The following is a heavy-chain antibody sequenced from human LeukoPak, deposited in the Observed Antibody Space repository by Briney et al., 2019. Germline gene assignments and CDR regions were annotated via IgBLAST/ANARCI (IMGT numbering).Heavy chain of an antibody. J-gene: IGHJ4*02. V-gene: IGHV3-48*01. D-gene: IGHD3-3*01. Sequence: PGGSLRLSCAASGFTFSSYSMNWVRQAPGKGLEWVSYISSSSSTIYYADSVKGRFTISRDNAKNSPYLQMNSLRAEDTAVYYCARESITIFGVQHWLDNWGQGTLVTVSS. CDR1: GFTFSSYS. CDR2: ISSSSSTI. CDR3: ARESITIFGVQHWLDN.